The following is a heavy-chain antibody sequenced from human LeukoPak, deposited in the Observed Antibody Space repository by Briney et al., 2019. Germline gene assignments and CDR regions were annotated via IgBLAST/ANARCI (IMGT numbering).Heavy chain of an antibody. CDR2: ISSSSSYI. CDR1: GFTFSSYS. D-gene: IGHD5-12*01. Sequence: GGSLRLSCAASGFTFSSYSMNWVRQAPGKGLEWVSSISSSSSYIYYADSVKGRFTISRDNAKNSLYLQMNSLRAEDTAVYYCARHSMVATHFYYYYYMDVWGKGTTVTVSS. J-gene: IGHJ6*03. CDR3: ARHSMVATHFYYYYYMDV. V-gene: IGHV3-21*01.